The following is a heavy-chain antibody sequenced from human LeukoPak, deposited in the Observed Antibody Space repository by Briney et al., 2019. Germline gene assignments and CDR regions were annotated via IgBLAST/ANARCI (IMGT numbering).Heavy chain of an antibody. V-gene: IGHV3-30-3*01. CDR3: ARGSVGTPPPFDF. CDR1: GFTFSRYA. D-gene: IGHD2-15*01. CDR2: TSSDGSDQ. J-gene: IGHJ4*02. Sequence: GGSLRLSCAASGFTFSRYALHWVRQAPGNGLEWVALTSSDGSDQYYADFVKGRFTISKDKSKNTLYLQMNSLKIEDTAVYYCARGSVGTPPPFDFWGQGTLVTVSS.